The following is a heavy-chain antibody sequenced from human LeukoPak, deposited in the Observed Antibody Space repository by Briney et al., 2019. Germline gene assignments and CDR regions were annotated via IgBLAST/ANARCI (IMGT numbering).Heavy chain of an antibody. D-gene: IGHD2-21*02. V-gene: IGHV3-30-3*01. CDR1: GFTFSSYA. CDR2: ISYDGSNK. Sequence: PGRSLRLSCAASGFTFSSYAMHWVRQAPGKGLEWVAVISYDGSNKYYADSVKGRFTISRDNSKNTLYLQMNSLRTEDTAVYYCARADCSWFDPWGQGTLVSVSS. J-gene: IGHJ5*02. CDR3: ARADCSWFDP.